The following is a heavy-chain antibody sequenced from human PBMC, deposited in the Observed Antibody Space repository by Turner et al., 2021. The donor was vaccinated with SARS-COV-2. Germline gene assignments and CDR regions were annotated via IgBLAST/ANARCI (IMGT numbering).Heavy chain of an antibody. Sequence: EVQLLESGGGLVQPGGSLRLSCTASGFTFSSYVMSWVRQAPGKGLEWVSAISGSGGSTYYADSVKGRFTISRDNSKKTLYLQMNSLRAEDTAVYYCAKDGGSGRSRGYYYYYGIDVWGQGTTVTVSS. CDR1: GFTFSSYV. D-gene: IGHD3-10*01. CDR3: AKDGGSGRSRGYYYYYGIDV. J-gene: IGHJ6*02. CDR2: ISGSGGST. V-gene: IGHV3-23*01.